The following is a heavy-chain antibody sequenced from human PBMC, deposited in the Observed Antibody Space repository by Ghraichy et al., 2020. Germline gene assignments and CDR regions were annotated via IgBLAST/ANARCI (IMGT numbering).Heavy chain of an antibody. CDR1: GFTFSSYG. CDR2: ISYDGSNK. D-gene: IGHD3-3*01. J-gene: IGHJ4*02. CDR3: AKQMRDFGVVITPFDY. Sequence: GGSLRLSCAASGFTFSSYGMHWVRQAPGKGLEWVAVISYDGSNKYYADSVKGRFTISRDNSKNTLYLQMNSLRAEDTAVYYCAKQMRDFGVVITPFDYWGQGTLVTVSS. V-gene: IGHV3-30*18.